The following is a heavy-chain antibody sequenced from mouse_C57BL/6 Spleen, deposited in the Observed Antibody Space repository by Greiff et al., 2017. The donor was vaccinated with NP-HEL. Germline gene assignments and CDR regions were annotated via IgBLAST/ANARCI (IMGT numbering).Heavy chain of an antibody. V-gene: IGHV1-82*01. CDR1: GYAFSSSW. J-gene: IGHJ2*01. D-gene: IGHD3-3*01. CDR2: IYPGDGDT. Sequence: VKLQESGPELVKPGASVKISCKASGYAFSSSWMNWVKQRPGKGLEWIGRIYPGDGDTNYNGKFKGKATLTADKSSSTAYMQLSSLTSEDSAVSFSARGGTGYGFDYGGKGTTLTVSS. CDR3: ARGGTGYGFDY.